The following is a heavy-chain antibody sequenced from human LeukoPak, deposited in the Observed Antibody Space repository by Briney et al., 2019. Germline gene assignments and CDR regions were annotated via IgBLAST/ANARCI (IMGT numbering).Heavy chain of an antibody. CDR2: ISSSSSTI. Sequence: GGSLRLSCAASGFTFSSYSMNWVRQAPEKGLEWVSYISSSSSTIYYADSVKGRFTISRDNAKNSLYLQMDSLRAEDTAVYYCAKGIYSSGWSYFDYWGHGTLVTVSS. CDR1: GFTFSSYS. J-gene: IGHJ4*01. V-gene: IGHV3-48*04. CDR3: AKGIYSSGWSYFDY. D-gene: IGHD6-19*01.